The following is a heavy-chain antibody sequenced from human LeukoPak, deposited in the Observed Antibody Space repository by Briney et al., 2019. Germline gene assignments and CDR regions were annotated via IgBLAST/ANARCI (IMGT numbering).Heavy chain of an antibody. V-gene: IGHV1-18*01. D-gene: IGHD6-13*01. CDR1: GYTFTSYG. CDR2: ISPYNGNT. Sequence: GASVKVSCEASGYTFTSYGISWVRQAPGQGREWMGWISPYNGNTNYAQKLQGRVTMTADTSTSTAYMDLRSLSSDDTAVYYCARDGSSSWYAYWGQGTLVTVSS. J-gene: IGHJ4*02. CDR3: ARDGSSSWYAY.